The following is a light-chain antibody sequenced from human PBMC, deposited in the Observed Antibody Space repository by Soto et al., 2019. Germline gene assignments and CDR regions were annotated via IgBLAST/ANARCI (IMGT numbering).Light chain of an antibody. V-gene: IGKV3-11*01. CDR2: ATS. CDR3: QQRYSWPVT. CDR1: QSITNY. Sequence: EIVLTQSPGTLSLSPGERATLSCRASQSITNYLGWYQQKPGQAPRLLIYATSNRATGIPARFSGSGSGTDFTLTISSLEPEDFSVYYCQQRYSWPVTFGQGTRLEIK. J-gene: IGKJ5*01.